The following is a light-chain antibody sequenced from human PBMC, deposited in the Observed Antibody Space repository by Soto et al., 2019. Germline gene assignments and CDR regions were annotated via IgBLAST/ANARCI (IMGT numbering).Light chain of an antibody. CDR2: RNN. CDR3: AAWDDSLSGVL. Sequence: QSVLTQPPSVSGAPGQRVTISCTGSSSNIGAGYDVHWYQQLPGTAPRLLIYRNNQRPSGVPDRFSGSKSGTSASLAISGLGSEDEADYYCAAWDDSLSGVLFGGGTKLTVL. V-gene: IGLV1-40*01. CDR1: SSNIGAGYD. J-gene: IGLJ2*01.